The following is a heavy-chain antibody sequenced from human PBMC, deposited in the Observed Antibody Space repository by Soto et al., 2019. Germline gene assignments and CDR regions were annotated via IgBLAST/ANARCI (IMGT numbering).Heavy chain of an antibody. V-gene: IGHV4-34*01. CDR2: ISESGST. J-gene: IGHJ4*02. CDR3: ARGSGIVALPGELEDVNYDF. CDR1: GQSFSGHS. D-gene: IGHD1-1*01. Sequence: QVQLQQWGAGLVKPSETLSLSCAVYGQSFSGHSWAWIRQPPGKGLEWIGEISESGSTYYNQSLKSRVTISTDTSKNQFSLKLNSVTAADTAAYFCARGSGIVALPGELEDVNYDFWGQGTLVNVSS.